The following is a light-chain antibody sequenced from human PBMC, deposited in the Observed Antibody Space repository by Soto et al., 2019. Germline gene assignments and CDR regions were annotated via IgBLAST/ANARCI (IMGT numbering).Light chain of an antibody. CDR2: KAS. V-gene: IGKV1-5*03. CDR3: QHYNSYSEA. CDR1: QSISSY. J-gene: IGKJ1*01. Sequence: DIQMTQSPSTLSASLGDRVTITCLASQSISSYLNWYQQKPGKAPKLMIYKASTLKSGVPSRFTGSGSGTECTLTISSLQPDDVATYYCQHYNSYSEALVQGTKVDIK.